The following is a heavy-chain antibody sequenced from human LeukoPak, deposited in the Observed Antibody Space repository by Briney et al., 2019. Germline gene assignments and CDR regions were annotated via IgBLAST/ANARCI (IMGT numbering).Heavy chain of an antibody. D-gene: IGHD1-7*01. CDR1: GFTFSSYA. Sequence: GGSLRLSCAASGFTFSSYAMHWVRQAPGKGLEWVAVISYDGSNKYYADSVKGRFTISRDNSKNTLHLQMNSLRAEDTAVYYCARGNSAFDIWGQGTMVTVSS. J-gene: IGHJ3*02. V-gene: IGHV3-30-3*01. CDR3: ARGNSAFDI. CDR2: ISYDGSNK.